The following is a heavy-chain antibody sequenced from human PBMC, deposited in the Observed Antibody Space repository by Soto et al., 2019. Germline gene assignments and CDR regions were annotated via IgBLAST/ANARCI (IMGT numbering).Heavy chain of an antibody. V-gene: IGHV3-66*01. CDR1: GFTVSSHY. D-gene: IGHD2-21*02. J-gene: IGHJ2*01. CDR3: ARDYYGGNSRYFDL. CDR2: IYSGGST. Sequence: EVQLVESGGGLVQPGGSLRLSCAASGFTVSSHYMSWVRQAPGKGLEWVSVIYSGGSTYYTDSVKGRFTISRDNSKNPLVLQMNSLRAEDTAVYYCARDYYGGNSRYFDLWGRGTLVTVSS.